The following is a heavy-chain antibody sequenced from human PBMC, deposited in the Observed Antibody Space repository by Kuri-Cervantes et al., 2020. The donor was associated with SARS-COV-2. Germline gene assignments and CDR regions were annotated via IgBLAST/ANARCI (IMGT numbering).Heavy chain of an antibody. CDR1: GYTFTSYG. D-gene: IGHD3-3*01. CDR2: ISAYNGNT. V-gene: IGHV1-18*01. CDR3: ARGRGQVITIFGVDPWRGGWFDP. J-gene: IGHJ5*02. Sequence: ASVKVSCKASGYTFTSYGISWVRQAPGQGLEWMGWISAYNGNTNYAQKRQGRVTMTADTSTSTAYMELRSLRSDDTAVYYCARGRGQVITIFGVDPWRGGWFDPWGQGTLVTVSS.